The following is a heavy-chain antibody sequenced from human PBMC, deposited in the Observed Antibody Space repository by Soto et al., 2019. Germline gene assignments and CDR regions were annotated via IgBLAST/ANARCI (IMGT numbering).Heavy chain of an antibody. Sequence: QVHLMESGGGLVKPGGSLRLSCAASGFTFSDYYMSWIRQAPGKGLEWVSYMSGSGSTIYYADSVKGRFTISRDNAMKSLYLQMNSLRAEDTAVYYCARDDSSGPSPYYFDYWGQGTLVTVSS. CDR2: MSGSGSTI. J-gene: IGHJ4*02. CDR3: ARDDSSGPSPYYFDY. D-gene: IGHD3-22*01. V-gene: IGHV3-11*01. CDR1: GFTFSDYY.